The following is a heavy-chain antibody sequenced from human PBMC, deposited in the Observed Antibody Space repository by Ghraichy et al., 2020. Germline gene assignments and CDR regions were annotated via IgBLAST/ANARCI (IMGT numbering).Heavy chain of an antibody. V-gene: IGHV4-39*01. D-gene: IGHD6-19*01. CDR2: IYYSGST. CDR1: GGSISSSSYY. CDR3: ARRRSIRGWYSLDY. J-gene: IGHJ4*02. Sequence: SETLSLTCTVSGGSISSSSYYWGWIRQPPGKGLEWIGSIYYSGSTYYNPSLKSRVTISVDTSKNQFSLKLSSVTAADTAVYYCARRRSIRGWYSLDYWGQGTLVTVSS.